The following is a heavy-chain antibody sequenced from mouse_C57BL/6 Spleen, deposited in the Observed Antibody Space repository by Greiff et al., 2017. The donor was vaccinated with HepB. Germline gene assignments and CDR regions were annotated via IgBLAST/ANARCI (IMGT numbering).Heavy chain of an antibody. D-gene: IGHD1-1*01. J-gene: IGHJ3*01. CDR3: TTLGSSYSFAY. CDR1: GFNIKDDY. CDR2: IDPENGDT. Sequence: EVQLQQSGAELVRPGASVKLSCTASGFNIKDDYMHWVKQRPEQGLEWIGWIDPENGDTEYASKFQGKATITADTSSNTSYLQRSSLTSEDTSVYYCTTLGSSYSFAYWGQGTLVTVSA. V-gene: IGHV14-4*01.